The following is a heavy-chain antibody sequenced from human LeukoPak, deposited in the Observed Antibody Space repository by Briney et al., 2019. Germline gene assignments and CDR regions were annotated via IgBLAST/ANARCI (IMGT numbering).Heavy chain of an antibody. Sequence: SVKVSCKALGGTFRHHAVSWVRQAPGQGLEWMGGTIPFLDTPQYAQRFQGRLTITTDESMITAYMELNSLESDDTAVYYCAREKTGDGHNFNWFDPWGQGTLVTVSS. V-gene: IGHV1-69*05. CDR2: TIPFLDTP. CDR1: GGTFRHHA. CDR3: AREKTGDGHNFNWFDP. J-gene: IGHJ5*02. D-gene: IGHD5-24*01.